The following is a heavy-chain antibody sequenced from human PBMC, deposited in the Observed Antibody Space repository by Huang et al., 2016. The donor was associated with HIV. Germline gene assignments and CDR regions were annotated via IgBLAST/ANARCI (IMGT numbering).Heavy chain of an antibody. CDR3: AREVMTSFGGPFDP. CDR2: INYSGTI. CDR1: RGSLSGYY. D-gene: IGHD3-16*01. V-gene: IGHV4-34*01. J-gene: IGHJ5*02. Sequence: QVQLYQWGAGLLRPSETLSLTCAVYRGSLSGYYLSWIRQSPEKGLEWIGEINYSGTINYNPSLKSRVTISVDTSKKQLSLKLKSVTAADTAVYYCAREVMTSFGGPFDPWGQGTLVAVSS.